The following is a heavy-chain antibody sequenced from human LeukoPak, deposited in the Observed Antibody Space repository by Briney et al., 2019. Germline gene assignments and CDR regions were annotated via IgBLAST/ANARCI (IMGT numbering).Heavy chain of an antibody. V-gene: IGHV4-61*02. Sequence: PSQTLSLTCTVSGGSISSGSYYWSWSRQPAGKGLEWIGRIYTSGSTNYNPSLKSRVTISVDTSKNQFSLKLSSVTAADTAVYYCANLASIAPRGHAFDIWGQGTMVTVSS. D-gene: IGHD6-6*01. CDR3: ANLASIAPRGHAFDI. CDR2: IYTSGST. CDR1: GGSISSGSYY. J-gene: IGHJ3*02.